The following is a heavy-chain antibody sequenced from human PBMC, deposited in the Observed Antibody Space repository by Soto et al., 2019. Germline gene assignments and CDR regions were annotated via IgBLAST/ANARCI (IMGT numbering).Heavy chain of an antibody. CDR3: ARTDGSYPLDY. D-gene: IGHD1-26*01. J-gene: IGHJ4*02. Sequence: QVQLVQSGAEVKKPGASVKVSCKASGYTFTSYYMHWVRQAPGQGLEWMGIINPSGGSTSYAQKFQGRVTMTRDTSTSTVYMGLSSLRSEDTAVYYCARTDGSYPLDYWGQGTLVTVSS. V-gene: IGHV1-46*01. CDR2: INPSGGST. CDR1: GYTFTSYY.